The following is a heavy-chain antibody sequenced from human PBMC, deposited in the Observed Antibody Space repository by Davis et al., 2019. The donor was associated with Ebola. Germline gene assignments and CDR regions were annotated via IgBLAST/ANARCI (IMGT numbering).Heavy chain of an antibody. Sequence: GESLKISCEVSGYTFSSYALHWLRQAPGKGLEWVAVVSPHGSDKFYAESVKGRFTVSRDNSKNMAYMQINSLRAEDTAMYHCTRHVPGDFWYFDLWGRGTLVTVSA. CDR2: VSPHGSDK. J-gene: IGHJ2*01. V-gene: IGHV3-30*04. CDR1: GYTFSSYA. CDR3: TRHVPGDFWYFDL. D-gene: IGHD4-17*01.